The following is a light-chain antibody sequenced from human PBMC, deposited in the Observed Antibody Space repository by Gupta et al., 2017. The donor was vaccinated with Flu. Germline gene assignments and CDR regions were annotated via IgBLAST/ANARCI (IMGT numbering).Light chain of an antibody. J-gene: IGKJ3*01. V-gene: IGKV3-20*01. CDR2: GAS. CDR3: QQYCSSPLFT. CDR1: QSVSSSY. Sequence: EIVLTQSPGTLSLSPGERATLSCRASQSVSSSYLAWYQQKPGQAPRLLIYGASSRDTGIPDRFSGSGSGTDFTLTISRREPEDFAVYYCQQYCSSPLFTFGHGTKVDIK.